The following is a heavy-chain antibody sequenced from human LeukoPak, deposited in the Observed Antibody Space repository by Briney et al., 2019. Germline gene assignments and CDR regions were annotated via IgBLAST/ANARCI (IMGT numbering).Heavy chain of an antibody. CDR1: GFTFSSYG. J-gene: IGHJ3*02. D-gene: IGHD1-26*01. Sequence: GGSLRLSCAASGFTFSSYGMHWVRQAPGKGLEWVAVIWNDASHDNYVDSVRGRFTISRDNSKNTLYLQMNSLRAEDTAVYYCARGGSGSYDDAFDIWGQGTMVTVSS. V-gene: IGHV3-33*01. CDR2: IWNDASHD. CDR3: ARGGSGSYDDAFDI.